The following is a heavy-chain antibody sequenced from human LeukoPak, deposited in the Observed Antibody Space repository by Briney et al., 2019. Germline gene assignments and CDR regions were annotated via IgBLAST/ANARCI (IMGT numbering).Heavy chain of an antibody. J-gene: IGHJ6*04. CDR1: GYTFTSYD. CDR2: MNPNSGNT. V-gene: IGHV1-8*01. CDR3: ARGDFVVVPAAMGYYYYGMDV. Sequence: VASVKVSCKASGYTFTSYDINWVRQATGQGLEWMGWMNPNSGNTGYAQKFQGRVTMTRNTSISTAYMELSSLRSEDTAVYYCARGDFVVVPAAMGYYYYGMDVWGKGTTVTVSS. D-gene: IGHD2-2*01.